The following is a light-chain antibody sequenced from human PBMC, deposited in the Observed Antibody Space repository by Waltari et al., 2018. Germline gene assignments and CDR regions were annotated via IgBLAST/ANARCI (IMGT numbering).Light chain of an antibody. Sequence: SSELTQPPSVSVSPGQTATISCSGDALPKQYVYWYQQRPGQAPLLVIYKDKERPSGIPERFSGSTSGTIVTLTIGGARAEDEADYNCQSVDVGGSSVFGGGSKLTVL. CDR2: KDK. CDR1: ALPKQY. J-gene: IGLJ3*02. V-gene: IGLV3-25*03. CDR3: QSVDVGGSSV.